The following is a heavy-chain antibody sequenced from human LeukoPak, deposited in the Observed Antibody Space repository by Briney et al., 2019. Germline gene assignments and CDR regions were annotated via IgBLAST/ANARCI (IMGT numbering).Heavy chain of an antibody. CDR1: GFTFRNDG. Sequence: GGTLRLSCAASGFTFRNDGMSWVRQAPGKGLEWVSSISSSGGSRYYADSVKGRFTISRDNSKNTLYLQMSSLRAEDTAVYYCARDAAGVYGDYDVYWGQGTLVTVSS. D-gene: IGHD4-17*01. CDR2: ISSSGGSR. V-gene: IGHV3-23*01. J-gene: IGHJ4*02. CDR3: ARDAAGVYGDYDVY.